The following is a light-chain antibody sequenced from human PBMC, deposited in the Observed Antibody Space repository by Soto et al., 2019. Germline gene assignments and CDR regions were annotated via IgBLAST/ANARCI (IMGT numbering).Light chain of an antibody. CDR2: DAS. J-gene: IGKJ5*01. Sequence: QMTKSPATLSASVGDRVTITCRASQSITRSLAWYQQKLGKAPQVLIYDASILEGGVPSRFSGSGSGTEFTLTISSLQSEDFAVYYCQQYNDWPPITFGQGTRLEIK. V-gene: IGKV1-5*01. CDR1: QSITRS. CDR3: QQYNDWPPIT.